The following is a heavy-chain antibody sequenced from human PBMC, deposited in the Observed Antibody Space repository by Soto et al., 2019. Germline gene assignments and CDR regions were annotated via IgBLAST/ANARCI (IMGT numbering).Heavy chain of an antibody. D-gene: IGHD1-26*01. V-gene: IGHV3-30*18. J-gene: IGHJ6*02. CDR2: ISYDGNNK. Sequence: GGSLRLSCAASGFTFSSYGMHWVRQAPGKGLEWVAVISYDGNNKYHADSVKGRFTISRDNSKNTLYLQMSSLRAEDTAVYYCAKDRRWELLNYGMNVWGQGTTVTVSS. CDR3: AKDRRWELLNYGMNV. CDR1: GFTFSSYG.